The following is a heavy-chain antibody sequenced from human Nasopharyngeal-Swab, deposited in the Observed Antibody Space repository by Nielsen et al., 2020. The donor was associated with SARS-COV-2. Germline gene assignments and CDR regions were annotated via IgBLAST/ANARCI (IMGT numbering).Heavy chain of an antibody. CDR2: IYYSGST. J-gene: IGHJ4*02. D-gene: IGHD3-10*01. V-gene: IGHV4-39*07. CDR1: GGSISSSSYY. Sequence: SETLSLTCTVSGGSISSSSYYWGWIRQPPGKGLEWIGSIYYSGSTYYNPSLKSRVTISVDTSKNQFSLKLSSVTAADTAVYYCARDKGYREYDYWGQGTLVTVSS. CDR3: ARDKGYREYDY.